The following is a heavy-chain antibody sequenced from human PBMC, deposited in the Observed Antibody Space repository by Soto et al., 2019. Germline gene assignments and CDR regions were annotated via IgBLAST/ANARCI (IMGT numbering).Heavy chain of an antibody. Sequence: SETLSLTCTVSGGSISSGGYYWSWIRQHPGKGLEWIGYICYSGSTYYNPSLKSRVTISVDTSKNQFSLKLSSVTAADTAVYYCAGSSGYRLDAFDIWGQGTMVTVSS. CDR1: GGSISSGGYY. J-gene: IGHJ3*02. D-gene: IGHD3-22*01. CDR2: ICYSGST. CDR3: AGSSGYRLDAFDI. V-gene: IGHV4-31*03.